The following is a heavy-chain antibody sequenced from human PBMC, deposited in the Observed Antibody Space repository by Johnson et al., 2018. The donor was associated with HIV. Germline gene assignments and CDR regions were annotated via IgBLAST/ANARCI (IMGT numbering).Heavy chain of an antibody. Sequence: VQLVESGGGVVQPCRSLRLSCAASGFTFDDYAMHWVRQAPGKGLEWVSGISWNSGSIGYADSVKGRFTISRDKAKNSLYLQMNSLRAEDTGVYYCARDPAWLWGQGTMVTVSS. CDR1: GFTFDDYA. J-gene: IGHJ3*01. CDR2: ISWNSGSI. CDR3: ARDPAWL. D-gene: IGHD5-12*01. V-gene: IGHV3-9*01.